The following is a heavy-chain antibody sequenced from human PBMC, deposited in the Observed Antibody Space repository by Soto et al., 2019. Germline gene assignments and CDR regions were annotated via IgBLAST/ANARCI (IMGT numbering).Heavy chain of an antibody. J-gene: IGHJ6*02. D-gene: IGHD2-21*01. V-gene: IGHV1-18*01. CDR1: GYKFISHS. Sequence: GSSVKVSCKSSGYKFISHSITWVRQAPGQGLEWMGRISAYNGNTNYAQKLQGRVTMTTDPSTNTAYMELRSLRSDDTAVYYCARGEFCGGAPGCWYMDVWGQVTTVTVSS. CDR3: ARGEFCGGAPGCWYMDV. CDR2: ISAYNGNT.